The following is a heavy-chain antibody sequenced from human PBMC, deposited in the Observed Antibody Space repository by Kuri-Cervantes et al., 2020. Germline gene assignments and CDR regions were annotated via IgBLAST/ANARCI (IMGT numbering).Heavy chain of an antibody. Sequence: ESLKISCTVSGGSISSSTYYWGWIRQPPGKGLEWIGSIYYSGSTYYNPSLKSRVTISVDKSKNQFSLKLSSVTAADTAVYYCARAPRSPAAAADFDYWGQGTLVTVSS. J-gene: IGHJ4*02. CDR2: IYYSGST. D-gene: IGHD6-13*01. V-gene: IGHV4-39*07. CDR3: ARAPRSPAAAADFDY. CDR1: GGSISSSTYY.